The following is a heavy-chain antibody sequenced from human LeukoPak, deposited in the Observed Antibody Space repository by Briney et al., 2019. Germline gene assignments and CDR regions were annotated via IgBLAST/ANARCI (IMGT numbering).Heavy chain of an antibody. V-gene: IGHV5-51*01. CDR1: GYTFTNYW. J-gene: IGHJ5*02. Sequence: GKSLQISCKGSGYTFTNYWIGWVRQMPGKGLEWMGIIYPGDSFTRYSPSFQGQVTISADKSISTAYLQWSSLKASDTAMYYCARWGSYDILTGYGFDPWGQGTLVTVSS. CDR2: IYPGDSFT. CDR3: ARWGSYDILTGYGFDP. D-gene: IGHD3-9*01.